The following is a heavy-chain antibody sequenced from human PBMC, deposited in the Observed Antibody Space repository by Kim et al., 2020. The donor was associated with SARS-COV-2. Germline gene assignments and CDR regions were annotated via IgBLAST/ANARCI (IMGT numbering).Heavy chain of an antibody. D-gene: IGHD3-22*01. Sequence: SVKVSCKASGGTFSSYAISWVRQAPGQGLEWMGGIIPIFGTANYAQKFQGRVTITADESTSTAYMELSSLRSEDTAVYYCARFPLPGYYYSHWFDPWGQGTLVTVSS. J-gene: IGHJ5*02. V-gene: IGHV1-69*13. CDR2: IIPIFGTA. CDR1: GGTFSSYA. CDR3: ARFPLPGYYYSHWFDP.